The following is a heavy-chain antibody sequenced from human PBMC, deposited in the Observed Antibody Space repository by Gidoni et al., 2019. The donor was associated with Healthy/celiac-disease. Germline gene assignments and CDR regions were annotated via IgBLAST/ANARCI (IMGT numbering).Heavy chain of an antibody. CDR2: IDPSDSYT. D-gene: IGHD3-9*01. CDR1: GYSFTSYW. CDR3: APGPDILTGRRGAFDI. J-gene: IGHJ3*02. V-gene: IGHV5-10-1*03. Sequence: EVQLVQSGAEVKKPGESLRISCKGSGYSFTSYWISWVRQMPGKGLEWMGRIDPSDSYTNYSPSFQGHVTISADKSISTAYLQWSSLKASDTAMYYCAPGPDILTGRRGAFDIWGQGTMVTVSS.